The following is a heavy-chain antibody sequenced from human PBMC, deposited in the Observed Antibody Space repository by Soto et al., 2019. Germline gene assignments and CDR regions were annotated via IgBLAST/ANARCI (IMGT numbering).Heavy chain of an antibody. J-gene: IGHJ4*02. D-gene: IGHD5-18*01. V-gene: IGHV4-59*01. Sequence: QVQLQESGPGLVKPSETLSVTCTVSGGSISTYYWSWIRQPPGKGLEWIGYIYSSGNTNYNPSLKSRVTMSVDTSKNQFSLNLNSVSAADTAVYYCARDRGPHSYADYWGQGTLVTVSS. CDR3: ARDRGPHSYADY. CDR2: IYSSGNT. CDR1: GGSISTYY.